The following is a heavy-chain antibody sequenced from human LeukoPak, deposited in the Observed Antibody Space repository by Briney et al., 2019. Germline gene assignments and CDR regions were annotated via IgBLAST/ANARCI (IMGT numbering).Heavy chain of an antibody. D-gene: IGHD2-15*01. V-gene: IGHV3-23*01. CDR3: AKQTVVVVADSYYFDY. CDR1: GFTFSSYA. Sequence: GGSLRLSCAASGFTFSSYAMSWVRQAPGKGLEWVSAISGSGGSTYYADSVKGRFTISRDNSKNTLYLQMNSPRAEDTAVYYCAKQTVVVVADSYYFDYWGQGTLVTVSS. CDR2: ISGSGGST. J-gene: IGHJ4*02.